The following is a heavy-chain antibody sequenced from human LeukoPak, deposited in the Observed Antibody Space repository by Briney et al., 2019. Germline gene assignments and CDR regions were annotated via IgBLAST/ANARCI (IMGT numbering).Heavy chain of an antibody. D-gene: IGHD3-22*01. CDR1: GFTFSSYS. CDR3: ARHVVAVGFDY. V-gene: IGHV3-21*01. CDR2: ISSSSSYI. J-gene: IGHJ4*02. Sequence: PGGSLRLSCAASGFTFSSYSMNWVRQAPGKGLEWVSSISSSSSYIYYADSVRGRFTISRDNAKNSLCLQMNSLRAEDTAVYYCARHVVAVGFDYWGQGTLVTVSS.